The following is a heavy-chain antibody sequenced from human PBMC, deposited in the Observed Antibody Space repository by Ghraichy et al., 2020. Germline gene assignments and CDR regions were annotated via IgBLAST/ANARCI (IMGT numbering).Heavy chain of an antibody. CDR3: AREAPDHGWFDP. V-gene: IGHV1-2*02. CDR1: GYTFTGYY. J-gene: IGHJ5*02. Sequence: ASVKVSCKASGYTFTGYYMHWVRQAPGQGLEWMGWINPNSGGTNYAQKFQGRVTMTRDTSISTAYMELSRLRSDDTAVYYCAREAPDHGWFDPWGQGTLVTVSS. CDR2: INPNSGGT.